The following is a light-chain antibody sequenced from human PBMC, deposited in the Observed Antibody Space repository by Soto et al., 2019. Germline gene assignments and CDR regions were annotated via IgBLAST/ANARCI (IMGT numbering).Light chain of an antibody. J-gene: IGKJ1*01. CDR2: DAS. CDR3: QQRSNWPPWG. V-gene: IGKV3-11*01. CDR1: QSVSSY. Sequence: EIVLTQSPATLSLSPGERATLSCRASQSVSSYLAWYQQKPGQAPRLLIYDASNRATGSPARFSGSGSGTDFTLTISSLEPEDFAVYYCQQRSNWPPWGFGQGTKVEIK.